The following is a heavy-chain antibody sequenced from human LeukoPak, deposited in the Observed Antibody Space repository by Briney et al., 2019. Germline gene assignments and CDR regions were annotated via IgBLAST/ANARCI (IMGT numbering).Heavy chain of an antibody. CDR2: ISGSGGST. CDR3: AKKVWAVTLLSWFDP. J-gene: IGHJ5*02. V-gene: IGHV3-23*01. Sequence: GGSLRLSCAASGFTFSSYAMSWGRQAPGKGLEWVSAISGSGGSTYYADSVKGRFTISRDNTKNTLYLQMNSLRAEDTAVYYCAKKVWAVTLLSWFDPWGQGTLVTVSS. D-gene: IGHD4-17*01. CDR1: GFTFSSYA.